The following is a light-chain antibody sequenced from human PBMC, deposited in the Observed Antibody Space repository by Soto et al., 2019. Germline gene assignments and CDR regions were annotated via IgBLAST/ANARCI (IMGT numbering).Light chain of an antibody. J-gene: IGLJ1*01. Sequence: QSVLTQLASGYGSPGQSITISRTGTSSDVGGYNYVSWYQQHPGKAPKLMIYDVSNRPSGVSNRFSGSKSGNTASLTISGLQAEDEADYYCSSYTSSSTPYVFGTGTKVTVL. CDR1: SSDVGGYNY. CDR3: SSYTSSSTPYV. CDR2: DVS. V-gene: IGLV2-14*01.